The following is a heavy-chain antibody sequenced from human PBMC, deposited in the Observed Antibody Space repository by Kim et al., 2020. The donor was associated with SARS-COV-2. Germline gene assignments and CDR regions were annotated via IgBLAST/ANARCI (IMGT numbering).Heavy chain of an antibody. J-gene: IGHJ6*02. V-gene: IGHV4-59*01. D-gene: IGHD1-20*01. Sequence: SETLSLTCTVSGGSISSYYWSWIRQPPGKGLEWIGYIYYSGSTNYNPSLKSRVTISVDTSKNQFSLKLSSVTAADTAVYYCARESITPDYYYGMDVWGQGTTVTVSS. CDR1: GGSISSYY. CDR2: IYYSGST. CDR3: ARESITPDYYYGMDV.